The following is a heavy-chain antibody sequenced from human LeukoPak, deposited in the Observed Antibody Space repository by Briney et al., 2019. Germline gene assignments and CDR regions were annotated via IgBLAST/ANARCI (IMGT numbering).Heavy chain of an antibody. J-gene: IGHJ4*02. D-gene: IGHD3-3*01. CDR2: ISSSSSYI. V-gene: IGHV3-21*01. CDR1: GFTFSSYS. Sequence: PGGSLRLSCAASGFTFSSYSMNWVRQAPGKGLEWVSSISSSSSYIYYADSVKGRFTISRDNAKNSLYLQMNSLRAEDTAVYYCARENDFWSGYYFDYWGQGTLVTVSS. CDR3: ARENDFWSGYYFDY.